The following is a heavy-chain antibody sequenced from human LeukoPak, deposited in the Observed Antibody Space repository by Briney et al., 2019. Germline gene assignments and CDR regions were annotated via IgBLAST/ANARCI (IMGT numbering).Heavy chain of an antibody. CDR3: ARQYSGYDSTDY. Sequence: GGSLRLSCAASGFTFSSYEMNWVRQAPGKGLEWVANIKQDGSEKYYVDSVKGRFTISRDNAKNSLYLQMNSLRAEDTAVYYCARQYSGYDSTDYWGQGTLVTVSS. D-gene: IGHD5-12*01. V-gene: IGHV3-7*01. CDR1: GFTFSSYE. CDR2: IKQDGSEK. J-gene: IGHJ4*02.